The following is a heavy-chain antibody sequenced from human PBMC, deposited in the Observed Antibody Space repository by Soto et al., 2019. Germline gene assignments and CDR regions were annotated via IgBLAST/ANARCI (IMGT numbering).Heavy chain of an antibody. CDR3: ALGPLVGATNWYYFDY. V-gene: IGHV1-69*12. CDR2: IIPIFGTA. Sequence: QVQLVQSGAEVKKPGSSVKVSCKASGGTFSSYAISWVRQAPGQGLEWMGGIIPIFGTANYAQKFQGRVTITEDEYTSTAYMELSSMRSEDTAVYYCALGPLVGATNWYYFDYWGQGTLVTVSS. CDR1: GGTFSSYA. D-gene: IGHD1-26*01. J-gene: IGHJ4*02.